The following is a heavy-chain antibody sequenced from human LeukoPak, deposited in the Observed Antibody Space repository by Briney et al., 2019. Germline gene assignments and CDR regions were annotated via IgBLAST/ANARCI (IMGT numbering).Heavy chain of an antibody. J-gene: IGHJ4*02. V-gene: IGHV3-33*01. Sequence: PGGSLRLSCAASGFTFSRYGMHWVRQAPGKGLEWVAVIWYDGSNKYYADSMKGRFTISRDNSENTLYLQMNSLRAEDTAVYYCASLRVGAIDYWGQGTLVTVSS. CDR1: GFTFSRYG. D-gene: IGHD1-26*01. CDR3: ASLRVGAIDY. CDR2: IWYDGSNK.